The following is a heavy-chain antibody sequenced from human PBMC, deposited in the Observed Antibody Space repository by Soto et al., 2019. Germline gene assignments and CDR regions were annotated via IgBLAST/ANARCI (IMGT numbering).Heavy chain of an antibody. Sequence: QVQLVQSGGEVKKPGASVKVSCKASGYTFTIYGINWVRQAPGQGLEWMGWISPDNGNTNYAQKLQGRVTMTTATSTSTAYMELRSLRSDDTAVYYCARALGYSGYAGMDVWGQGTTVTVSS. CDR1: GYTFTIYG. CDR2: ISPDNGNT. J-gene: IGHJ6*02. V-gene: IGHV1-18*01. D-gene: IGHD5-12*01. CDR3: ARALGYSGYAGMDV.